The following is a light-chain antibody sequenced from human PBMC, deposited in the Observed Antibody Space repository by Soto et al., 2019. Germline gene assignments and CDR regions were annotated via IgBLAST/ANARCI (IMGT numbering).Light chain of an antibody. CDR1: SSDVGAYNY. CDR2: DVS. V-gene: IGLV2-14*03. CDR3: SSHTTSSTQV. J-gene: IGLJ1*01. Sequence: VLTQPASVSGSPGQSITISCSGTSSDVGAYNYVSWYQQHPGKAPKLMIYDVSNRPSGVSNRFSGSKSGNAASLIISGLQAEDEADYSCSSHTTSSTQVFGTGTKVTVL.